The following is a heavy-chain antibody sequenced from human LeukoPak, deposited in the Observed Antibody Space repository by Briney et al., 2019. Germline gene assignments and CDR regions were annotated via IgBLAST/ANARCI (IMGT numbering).Heavy chain of an antibody. CDR3: ARSPYNWNSGGNYHYMDV. Sequence: SVKVSCKASGGTFSSYAISWVRQAPGQGLEWMGGIIPIFGTANYAQKFQGRVTITADESTSTAYMELSSLRSEDTAVYYCARSPYNWNSGGNYHYMDVWGKGTTVTVSS. CDR2: IIPIFGTA. J-gene: IGHJ6*03. V-gene: IGHV1-69*13. CDR1: GGTFSSYA. D-gene: IGHD1-7*01.